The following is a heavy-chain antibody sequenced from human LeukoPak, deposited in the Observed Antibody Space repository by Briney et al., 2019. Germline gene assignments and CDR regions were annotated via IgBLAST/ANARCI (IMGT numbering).Heavy chain of an antibody. CDR1: GYTFTSYA. Sequence: PEASVKVSCKASGYTFTSYAMNWVRQAPGQGLEWMGWINTNTGNPTYAQGFTGRFVFSLDTSVSTAYLQISSLKAEDTAVYYCARDFGCPEQLVSCQNWFDPWGQGTLVTVSS. CDR3: ARDFGCPEQLVSCQNWFDP. V-gene: IGHV7-4-1*02. D-gene: IGHD6-13*01. J-gene: IGHJ5*02. CDR2: INTNTGNP.